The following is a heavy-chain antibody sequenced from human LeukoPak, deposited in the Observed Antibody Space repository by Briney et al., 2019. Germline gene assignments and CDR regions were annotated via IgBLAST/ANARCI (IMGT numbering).Heavy chain of an antibody. CDR1: GYSFTNYW. Sequence: GESLKISCKGSGYSFTNYWIAWVRQMPGKGLEWIGIIHPGDSNTRYSPSFQGQVTISVDKSITTAYLQWSSLKASDTAVYYCATGRYCSGTTCYSSLDFWGQGTLVNVSS. D-gene: IGHD2-15*01. V-gene: IGHV5-51*01. CDR2: IHPGDSNT. CDR3: ATGRYCSGTTCYSSLDF. J-gene: IGHJ4*02.